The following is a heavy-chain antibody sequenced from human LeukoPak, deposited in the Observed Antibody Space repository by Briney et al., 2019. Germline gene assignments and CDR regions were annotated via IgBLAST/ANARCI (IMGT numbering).Heavy chain of an antibody. CDR2: IHYDSTTE. CDR1: GFAFSSYG. CDR3: AKDWNWAIDY. V-gene: IGHV3-30*02. Sequence: PGGSLRLSCAASGFAFSSYGMHWVRQAPGKGLEWVAYIHYDSTTEDYADSVKGRFTISRDNSKNTLFLQMNNLRVEDMAVFYCAKDWNWAIDYRGQGTLVTVSS. D-gene: IGHD1-7*01. J-gene: IGHJ4*02.